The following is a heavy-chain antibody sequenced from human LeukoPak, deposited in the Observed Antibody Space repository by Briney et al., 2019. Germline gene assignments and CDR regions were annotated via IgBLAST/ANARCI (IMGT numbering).Heavy chain of an antibody. Sequence: GGSLRLSCAASGFTFSSYAMHWVRQAPGKGLEWVAVISYDGSNKYYADSVKGRFTISRDNSKNTLYLQMNSLRAEDTAVYYCARDMGRGYSYGSDYWDQGTLVTVSS. V-gene: IGHV3-30*01. D-gene: IGHD5-18*01. J-gene: IGHJ4*02. CDR2: ISYDGSNK. CDR3: ARDMGRGYSYGSDY. CDR1: GFTFSSYA.